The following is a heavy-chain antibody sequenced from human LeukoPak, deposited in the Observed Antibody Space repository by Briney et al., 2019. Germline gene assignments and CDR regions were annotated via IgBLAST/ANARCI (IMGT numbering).Heavy chain of an antibody. CDR3: ARAPLCFGNPYYGMDV. V-gene: IGHV3-7*03. D-gene: IGHD3-10*01. CDR2: INQDGSEK. J-gene: IGHJ6*04. CDR1: GFTFSSYW. Sequence: PGGSLRLSCAASGFTFSSYWMSWVRQAPGKGLEGVPNINQDGSEKYYVDSVKGRFTISRDNAKNSLYLQMNSLRAEDTAVYYCARAPLCFGNPYYGMDVWGKGTTVTVSS.